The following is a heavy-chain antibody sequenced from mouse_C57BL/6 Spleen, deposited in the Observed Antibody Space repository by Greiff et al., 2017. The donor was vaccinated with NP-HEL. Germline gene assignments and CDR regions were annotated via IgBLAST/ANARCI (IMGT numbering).Heavy chain of an antibody. CDR1: GFTFSDYY. CDR2: INYDDSST. D-gene: IGHD4-1*02. V-gene: IGHV5-16*01. CDR3: ARDQLGNFDV. J-gene: IGHJ1*03. Sequence: DVKLVESEGGLVQPGSSMKLSCTASGFTFSDYYMAWVRQVPEKGLEWVANINYDDSSTYYLDSLKSRFIISRDNAKNILYLQMSCLKSEDTATYYCARDQLGNFDVWGTGTTVTVSS.